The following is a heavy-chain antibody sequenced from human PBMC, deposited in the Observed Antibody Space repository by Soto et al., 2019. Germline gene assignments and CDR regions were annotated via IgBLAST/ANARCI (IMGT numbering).Heavy chain of an antibody. Sequence: GGSLRLSCAASGFTFSSYDMHWVRQATGKGLEWVSAIGTAGYTYYPGSVKGRFTNSRENAKNSLYLQMNSLRAGDTAVYYCARVRLKAFDIWGQGTMVTVSS. CDR3: ARVRLKAFDI. J-gene: IGHJ3*02. V-gene: IGHV3-13*01. D-gene: IGHD4-17*01. CDR2: IGTAGYT. CDR1: GFTFSSYD.